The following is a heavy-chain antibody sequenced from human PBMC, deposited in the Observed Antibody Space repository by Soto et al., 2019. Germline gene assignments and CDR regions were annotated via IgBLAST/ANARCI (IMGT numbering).Heavy chain of an antibody. Sequence: VGSLRLSCAASGFTVSTNYRTCVRQTPGKGLEWVSIIYSNGNTYYADSVKGRFTISRDNSKNTLYLQMNSLRVDDTAVYYCVVHDLRMDVGGQGTAVTV. V-gene: IGHV3-53*01. J-gene: IGHJ6*02. CDR1: GFTVSTNY. CDR3: VVHDLRMDV. CDR2: IYSNGNT. D-gene: IGHD2-15*01.